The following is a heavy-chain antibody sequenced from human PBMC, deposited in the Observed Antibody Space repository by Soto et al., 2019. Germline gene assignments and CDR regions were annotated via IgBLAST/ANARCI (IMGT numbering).Heavy chain of an antibody. J-gene: IGHJ5*02. Sequence: QVQLVQSGAEVKKPGSSVKVSCKASGGTFSSYAISWVRQAPGQGLEWMGEIIPIFGTANYAKKFQGRVTITADESTSTAYRDLSRLRSEDTAVYYCARDRGPSSGYYPYWFDPWGQGTLVTVSS. CDR1: GGTFSSYA. D-gene: IGHD3-22*01. CDR2: IIPIFGTA. V-gene: IGHV1-69*12. CDR3: ARDRGPSSGYYPYWFDP.